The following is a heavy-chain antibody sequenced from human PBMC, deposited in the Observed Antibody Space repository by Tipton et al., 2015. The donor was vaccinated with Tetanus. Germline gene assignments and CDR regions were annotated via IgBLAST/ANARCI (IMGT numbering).Heavy chain of an antibody. CDR1: GFLISSYA. J-gene: IGHJ4*02. Sequence: GSLRLSCAGSGFLISSYAMNWVRQVPGEGLEWVSGVSASGNTNYADSVDGRFTISRDNAKNTMYLQMNSLRAEDTATYYCAKLKSRGDSSAIDHWGQGTLVTVSS. D-gene: IGHD2-21*02. V-gene: IGHV3-23*01. CDR3: AKLKSRGDSSAIDH. CDR2: VSASGNT.